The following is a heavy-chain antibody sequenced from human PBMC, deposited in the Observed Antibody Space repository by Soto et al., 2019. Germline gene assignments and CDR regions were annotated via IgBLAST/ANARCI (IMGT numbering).Heavy chain of an antibody. D-gene: IGHD3-9*01. CDR1: GGSFSGYY. V-gene: IGHV4-59*08. Sequence: SETLSLTCAVYGGSFSGYYWSWIRQPPGKGLEWIGYIYYSGSTNYNPSLKSRVTISVDTSKNQFSLKLSSVTAADTAVYYCARHGYYDILTGYYEGIEYYFDYWGQGTLVTVSS. CDR3: ARHGYYDILTGYYEGIEYYFDY. CDR2: IYYSGST. J-gene: IGHJ4*02.